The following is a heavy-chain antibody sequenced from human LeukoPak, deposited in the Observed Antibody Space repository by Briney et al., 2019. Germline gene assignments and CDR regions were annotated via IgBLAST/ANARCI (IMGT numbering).Heavy chain of an antibody. D-gene: IGHD4-11*01. V-gene: IGHV1-8*01. J-gene: IGHJ4*02. CDR3: ARGDTVTTSDDY. Sequence: GASVKVSCKASVYTFTSYDINWVRQATGQGLEWMGWMNPNSGNTGYAQKFQGRVTMTRNTSISTAYMELSSLRSEDTAVYYCARGDTVTTSDDYWGQGTLVTVSS. CDR1: VYTFTSYD. CDR2: MNPNSGNT.